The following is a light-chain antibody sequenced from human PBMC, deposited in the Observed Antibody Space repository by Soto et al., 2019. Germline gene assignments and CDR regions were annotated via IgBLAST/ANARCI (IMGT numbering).Light chain of an antibody. J-gene: IGKJ1*01. CDR1: QRISSY. Sequence: DIQMTQSPSSLSASVGDRVTITCRESQRISSYLNWYQQKPGKAPKHLIYAASSLQSRLPSMFSGSVSGTDFTLTISSLQPEDFATYYCHQSYSTRRTFGQGTNVEIK. CDR3: HQSYSTRRT. V-gene: IGKV1-39*01. CDR2: AAS.